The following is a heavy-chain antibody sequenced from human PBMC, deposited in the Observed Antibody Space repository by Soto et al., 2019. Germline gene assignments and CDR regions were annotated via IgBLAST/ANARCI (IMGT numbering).Heavy chain of an antibody. Sequence: SVKVSCKASGGTFSSYAISWVRQAPGQGLEWMGGIIPIFGTANYAQKFQGRVTITADESTSTAYMELSSLRSEDTAVYYCARRTMIDNYYYGMDVWGQGTTVTVSS. V-gene: IGHV1-69*13. CDR2: IIPIFGTA. CDR3: ARRTMIDNYYYGMDV. J-gene: IGHJ6*02. CDR1: GGTFSSYA. D-gene: IGHD3-22*01.